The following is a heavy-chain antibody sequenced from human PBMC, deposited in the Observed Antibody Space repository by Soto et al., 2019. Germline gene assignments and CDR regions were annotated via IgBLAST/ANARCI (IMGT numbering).Heavy chain of an antibody. Sequence: QVQLVQSGAEVKKPGSSVKVSCKASGGTFSSYAISWVRQAPGQGLEWMGGIIPIFGTANYAQKFQGRVTITADESTSTAYMELSSLRSEDTAVYYCARDQTKYYDFWSAYYYYGMDVRGQGTTVTVSS. CDR2: IIPIFGTA. CDR3: ARDQTKYYDFWSAYYYYGMDV. V-gene: IGHV1-69*01. CDR1: GGTFSSYA. D-gene: IGHD3-3*01. J-gene: IGHJ6*02.